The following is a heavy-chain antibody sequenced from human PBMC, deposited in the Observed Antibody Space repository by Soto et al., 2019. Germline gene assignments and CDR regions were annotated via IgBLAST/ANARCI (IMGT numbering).Heavy chain of an antibody. D-gene: IGHD4-4*01. Sequence: DSGTVSIKASGYTSPGSYVHLVRQAPGQGLEWMGWINPNSGGTNYAQKFQGRVTMTRDTSISTAYMELSRLRSDDTAVYYCDERKPRNSHAFDIWGQGKTVTVS. CDR2: INPNSGGT. V-gene: IGHV1-2*02. CDR1: GYTSPGSY. CDR3: DERKPRNSHAFDI. J-gene: IGHJ3*02.